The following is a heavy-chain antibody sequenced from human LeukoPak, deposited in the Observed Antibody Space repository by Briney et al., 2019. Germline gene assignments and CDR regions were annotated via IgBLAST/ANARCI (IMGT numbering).Heavy chain of an antibody. J-gene: IGHJ4*02. CDR1: GFTIRNNW. Sequence: GGSLRLSCEASGFTIRNNWMSWVRLAPGKGLEYVANINQDEGQKYYVDSVKGRFTISKDTAKNSLNLQMNSLRAEDTGVYYCARDNYDIRGQGTLVTVSS. CDR2: INQDEGQK. CDR3: ARDNYDI. V-gene: IGHV3-7*01. D-gene: IGHD3-9*01.